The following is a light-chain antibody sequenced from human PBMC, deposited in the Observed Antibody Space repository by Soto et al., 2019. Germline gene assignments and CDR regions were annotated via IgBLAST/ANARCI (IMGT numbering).Light chain of an antibody. J-gene: IGKJ2*01. V-gene: IGKV3-15*01. CDR3: QQYNNWPRRT. Sequence: EIVMTQSPATLSVSPGERATLSCRASQSVSRNLAWYQQKPGQAPRHLIYGASTREPGIPARFSGSGSGTEFTLTISSLQSEDFAVYYCQQYNNWPRRTFGQGTKLEIK. CDR1: QSVSRN. CDR2: GAS.